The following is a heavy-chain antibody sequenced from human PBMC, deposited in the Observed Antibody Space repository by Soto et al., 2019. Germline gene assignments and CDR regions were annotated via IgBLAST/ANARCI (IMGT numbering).Heavy chain of an antibody. V-gene: IGHV1-3*01. CDR2: INAGNGNT. Sequence: ASVKVSCKASGYTFTSYAMHWVRQAPGQRLEWMGWINAGNGNTKYSQKFQGRVTITRDTSASTAYMELSSLRSEDTAVYYCARSVVVVPRYYYYYYMDVWGKGTTVTVSS. CDR3: ARSVVVVPRYYYYYYMDV. J-gene: IGHJ6*03. D-gene: IGHD2-2*01. CDR1: GYTFTSYA.